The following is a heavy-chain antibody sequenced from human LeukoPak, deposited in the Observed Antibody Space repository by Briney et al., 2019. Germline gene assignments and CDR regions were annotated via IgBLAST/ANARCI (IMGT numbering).Heavy chain of an antibody. J-gene: IGHJ3*02. D-gene: IGHD3-3*01. CDR1: GYTFTSYD. V-gene: IGHV1-8*03. CDR3: ARGGVYYDFWSGYHDAFDI. CDR2: MNPNSGNT. Sequence: GASVKVSCKASGYTFTSYDINWVRQATGQGLEWMGWMNPNSGNTGYAQKLQGRVTITRNTSISTAYMELSSLRSEDTAVYYCARGGVYYDFWSGYHDAFDIWGQGTMVTVSS.